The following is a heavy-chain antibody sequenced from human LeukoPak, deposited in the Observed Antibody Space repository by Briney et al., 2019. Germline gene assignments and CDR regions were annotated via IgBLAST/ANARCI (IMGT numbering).Heavy chain of an antibody. V-gene: IGHV3-49*03. D-gene: IGHD2-15*01. CDR3: TRAVASEGFDP. CDR2: IRSKAYGGTT. Sequence: PGGSLRLSCTASGFTFGDYAMSWFRQAPGKGLEWVGFIRSKAYGGTTEYAASVKGRFTISRDDSKSIAYLQMNSLKTEDTAVYYCTRAVASEGFDPWGQGTLVTVSS. J-gene: IGHJ5*02. CDR1: GFTFGDYA.